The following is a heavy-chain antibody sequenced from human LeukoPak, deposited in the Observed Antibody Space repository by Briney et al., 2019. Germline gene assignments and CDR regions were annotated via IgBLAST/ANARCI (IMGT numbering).Heavy chain of an antibody. D-gene: IGHD3-10*01. Sequence: GGSLRLSCAASGFTFSSYEMNWVRQAPGKGLEWVSYISSSGSTIYYADSVKGRFTISRDNSKNTLYLQMNSLRAEDTAGYYCANGGLDYYGSGSYYTGGNYWGQGTLVTVSS. CDR1: GFTFSSYE. J-gene: IGHJ4*02. CDR2: ISSSGSTI. V-gene: IGHV3-48*03. CDR3: ANGGLDYYGSGSYYTGGNY.